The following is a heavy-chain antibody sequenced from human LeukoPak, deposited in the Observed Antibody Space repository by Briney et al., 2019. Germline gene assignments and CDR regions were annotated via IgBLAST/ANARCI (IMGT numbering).Heavy chain of an antibody. CDR2: ISYDGSNK. CDR1: GFTFSSYA. V-gene: IGHV3-30*04. J-gene: IGHJ5*02. CDR3: ARDRGFDVYNPSA. D-gene: IGHD5-24*01. Sequence: GGSLRLSCAASGFTFSSYAMHWVRQAPGKGLEWVAVISYDGSNKYYADSVKGRFTISRDNSKNTLYLQMNSLRAEDTAVYYCARDRGFDVYNPSAWGQGTLVTVSS.